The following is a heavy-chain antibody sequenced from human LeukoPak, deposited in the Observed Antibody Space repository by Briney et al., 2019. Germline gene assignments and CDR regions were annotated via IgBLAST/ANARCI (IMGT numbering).Heavy chain of an antibody. CDR2: IKQDGSEK. J-gene: IGHJ4*02. CDR1: GFTFSSYW. CDR3: ARDFLPSYYYDSSGYYY. Sequence: PGGSLRLSCAASGFTFSSYWMSWVRQAPGKGLEWVANIKQDGSEKYYVDSVKGRFTISRDTAKNSLYLQMNSLRAEDTAVYYCARDFLPSYYYDSSGYYYWGQGTLVTVSS. V-gene: IGHV3-7*01. D-gene: IGHD3-22*01.